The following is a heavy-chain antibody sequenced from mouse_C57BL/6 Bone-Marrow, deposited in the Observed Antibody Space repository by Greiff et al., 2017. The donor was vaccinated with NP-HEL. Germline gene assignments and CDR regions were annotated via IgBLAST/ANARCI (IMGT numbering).Heavy chain of an antibody. CDR3: TAYGYYNY. J-gene: IGHJ2*01. CDR1: GFNIKDDY. V-gene: IGHV14-4*01. Sequence: VQLQQPGAELVRPGASVKLSCTASGFNIKDDYMHWVKQRPEQGLEWIGWIDPENGDTEYASKFQGKATITADTSSNTAYLQLSSLTSEDTAVYYCTAYGYYNYWGQGTTLTVSS. D-gene: IGHD2-3*01. CDR2: IDPENGDT.